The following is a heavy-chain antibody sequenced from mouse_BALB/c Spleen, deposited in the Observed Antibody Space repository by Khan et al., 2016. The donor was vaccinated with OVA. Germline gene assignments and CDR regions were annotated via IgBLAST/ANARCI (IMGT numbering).Heavy chain of an antibody. CDR1: GYTFTSYV. J-gene: IGHJ3*01. D-gene: IGHD1-1*01. V-gene: IGHV1S136*01. Sequence: VQLQQSGPELVKPGASVKMSCKASGYTFTSYVMHWVKQKPGQGLEWIGYINPYNDGTKYNEKFKGKATLTSDKSSSTAYMELSSLTSEDSAVYYCAILYYGSSYLAWFAYWGQGTLVTVSA. CDR3: AILYYGSSYLAWFAY. CDR2: INPYNDGT.